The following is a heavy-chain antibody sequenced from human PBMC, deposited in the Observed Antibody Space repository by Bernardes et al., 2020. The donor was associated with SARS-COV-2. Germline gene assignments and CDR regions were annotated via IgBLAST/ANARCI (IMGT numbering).Heavy chain of an antibody. CDR3: ARSDFFDGSGCYFGH. Sequence: EGSLILSCAASGFTFSTYWMHWVRQAPGKGLVWVSRIDTDGRTTTSADSVKGRFTIFRDNAKNTLYLRMNSLRAEDTAIYYCARSDFFDGSGCYFGHWGQGPLVTVSS. CDR1: GFTFSTYW. J-gene: IGHJ4*02. V-gene: IGHV3-74*01. D-gene: IGHD3-22*01. CDR2: IDTDGRTT.